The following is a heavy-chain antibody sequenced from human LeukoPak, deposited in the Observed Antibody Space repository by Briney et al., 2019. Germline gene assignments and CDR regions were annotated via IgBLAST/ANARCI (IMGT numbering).Heavy chain of an antibody. CDR3: ARGPRGSYNFDY. V-gene: IGHV3-13*01. CDR2: IGTAGDT. Sequence: GGSLRLSCAASGFTFSSYDMHWVRQATGKGLEWVSAIGTAGDTYYPGSVKGRFTISRENAKNSLYLQMNSLRAGDTAVYYCARGPRGSYNFDYWGQGTLVTVSS. J-gene: IGHJ4*02. D-gene: IGHD1-26*01. CDR1: GFTFSSYD.